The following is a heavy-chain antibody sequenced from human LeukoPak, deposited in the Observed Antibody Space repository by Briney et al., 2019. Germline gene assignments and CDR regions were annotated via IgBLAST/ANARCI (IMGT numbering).Heavy chain of an antibody. V-gene: IGHV3-21*04. Sequence: GGSLRLSCAASGFTFSSYNMNWVRQAPGKGLEWVSSISSSRSYIYYADSVKGRFTISRDNSKNTLYLQMNSLRAEDTAVYYCAKVVGATPDYWGQGTLVTVSS. CDR1: GFTFSSYN. D-gene: IGHD1-26*01. J-gene: IGHJ4*02. CDR2: ISSSRSYI. CDR3: AKVVGATPDY.